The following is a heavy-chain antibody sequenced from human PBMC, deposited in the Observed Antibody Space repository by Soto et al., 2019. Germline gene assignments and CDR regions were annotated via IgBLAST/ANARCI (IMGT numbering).Heavy chain of an antibody. V-gene: IGHV3-15*07. Sequence: GGSLRLSCAASGCTFSNAWINWVRQAPGKGLEWVGRVKSKNDGGTTDFAAPVKGRFAISRDDSKNMVYLEMNSLQTGDTAIYYCTTDSYITSIIVRFDYWGHGTLVTVSS. CDR2: VKSKNDGGTT. D-gene: IGHD3-22*01. J-gene: IGHJ4*01. CDR1: GCTFSNAW. CDR3: TTDSYITSIIVRFDY.